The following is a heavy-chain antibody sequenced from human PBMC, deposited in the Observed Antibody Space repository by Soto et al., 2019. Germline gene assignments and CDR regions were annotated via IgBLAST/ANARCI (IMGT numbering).Heavy chain of an antibody. CDR2: ISAYNGNT. D-gene: IGHD3-22*01. V-gene: IGHV1-18*01. CDR3: ARVSESYYDSSGAFDY. Sequence: ASVKVSCKASGYTFTSYGISWVRQAPGQGLEWMGWISAYNGNTNYAQKLQGRVTMTTDTSTSTAYMELRSLRSDDTAVYYCARVSESYYDSSGAFDYWGQGTLVTVSS. J-gene: IGHJ4*02. CDR1: GYTFTSYG.